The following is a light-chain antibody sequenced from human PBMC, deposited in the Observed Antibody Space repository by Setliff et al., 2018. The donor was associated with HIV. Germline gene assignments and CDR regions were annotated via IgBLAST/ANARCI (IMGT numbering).Light chain of an antibody. CDR3: CSYVNSGIYV. J-gene: IGLJ1*01. CDR2: DVN. Sequence: QSALTQPASVSGSPGQAITISCSGTSSDVGAYNYVSWYQQHPGKAPKVMIYDVNKWPSGVSNRFSGSKSGNTASLTISGLRAEDEADYYCCSYVNSGIYVFGTGTK. V-gene: IGLV2-23*02. CDR1: SSDVGAYNY.